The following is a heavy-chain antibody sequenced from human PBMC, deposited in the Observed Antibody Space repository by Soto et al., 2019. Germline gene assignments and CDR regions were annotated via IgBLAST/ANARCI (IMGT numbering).Heavy chain of an antibody. Sequence: GGSLRLSCAASGFTFSSYAMSWVRQAPGKGLEWVSAISGSGGSTYYADSVKGRFTISRDNSKNTLYLQMNSLRAEDTAVYYCAKSTVGFGEPSGIGVYFDYWGQGTLVTVSS. CDR3: AKSTVGFGEPSGIGVYFDY. D-gene: IGHD3-10*01. V-gene: IGHV3-23*01. CDR1: GFTFSSYA. J-gene: IGHJ4*02. CDR2: ISGSGGST.